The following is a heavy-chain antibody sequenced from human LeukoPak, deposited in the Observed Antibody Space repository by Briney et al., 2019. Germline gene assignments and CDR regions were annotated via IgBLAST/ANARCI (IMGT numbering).Heavy chain of an antibody. J-gene: IGHJ5*02. D-gene: IGHD2-2*01. CDR1: GFTFSSYA. V-gene: IGHV3-23*01. Sequence: GGSLRLSCAASGFTFSSYAMSWVRQAPGKGLEWVSAISGSGGSTYYADSVKGRFTISRDNSKSTLYLQMNSLRAEDTAVYYCAKNSIVVVPAATGDDNWFDPWGQGTLVTVSS. CDR2: ISGSGGST. CDR3: AKNSIVVVPAATGDDNWFDP.